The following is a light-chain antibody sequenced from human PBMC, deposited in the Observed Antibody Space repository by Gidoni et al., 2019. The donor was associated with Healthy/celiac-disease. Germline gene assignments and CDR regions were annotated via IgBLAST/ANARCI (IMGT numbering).Light chain of an antibody. Sequence: TGTSSDVGGYNYVSWYQQHPGKAPKLMIYDVSNRPSGVSNRFSGSKSGNTASLTISGLQAEDEADYYCSSYTSSGTLYVFGTGTKVTVL. J-gene: IGLJ1*01. V-gene: IGLV2-14*04. CDR3: SSYTSSGTLYV. CDR2: DVS. CDR1: SSDVGGYNY.